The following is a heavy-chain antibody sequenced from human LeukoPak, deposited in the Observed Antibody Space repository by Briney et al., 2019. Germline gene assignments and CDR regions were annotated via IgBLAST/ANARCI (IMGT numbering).Heavy chain of an antibody. CDR2: IYYSGST. CDR1: GFTVSSNY. D-gene: IGHD6-19*01. CDR3: ARHRGIAVAATGD. V-gene: IGHV4-39*01. J-gene: IGHJ4*02. Sequence: PAGSLRLSCAASGFTVSSNYMSWVRQPPGKGLEWIGSIYYSGSTYYNPSLKSRVTISVDTSKNQFSLKLSSVTAADTAVYYCARHRGIAVAATGDWGQGTLVTVSS.